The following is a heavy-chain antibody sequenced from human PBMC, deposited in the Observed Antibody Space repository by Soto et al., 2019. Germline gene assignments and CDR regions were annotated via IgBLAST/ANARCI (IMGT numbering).Heavy chain of an antibody. CDR3: ATDAYFYYDSSGYYYGPEGPSLDY. V-gene: IGHV3-15*07. Sequence: PGGSLRLSCAASGFTFSNAWMNWVRQAPGKGLEWVGRIKSKTDGGTTDYAAPVKGRFTISRDDSKNTLYLQMNSLKTEDTAVYYCATDAYFYYDSSGYYYGPEGPSLDYWGQGTLVTVSS. CDR1: GFTFSNAW. J-gene: IGHJ4*02. CDR2: IKSKTDGGTT. D-gene: IGHD3-22*01.